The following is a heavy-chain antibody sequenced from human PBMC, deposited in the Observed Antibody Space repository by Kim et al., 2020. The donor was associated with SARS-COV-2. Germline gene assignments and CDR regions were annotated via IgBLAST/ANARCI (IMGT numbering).Heavy chain of an antibody. J-gene: IGHJ5*02. CDR1: GGSISSSSYY. CDR3: ARLIEYSSSRWFDP. D-gene: IGHD6-6*01. CDR2: IYYSGST. V-gene: IGHV4-39*01. Sequence: SETLSLTCTVSGGSISSSSYYWGWIRQPPGKGLEWIGSIYYSGSTYYNPSLKSRVTISVDTSKNQFSLKLSSVTAADTAVYYCARLIEYSSSRWFDPWGQGTLVTVSS.